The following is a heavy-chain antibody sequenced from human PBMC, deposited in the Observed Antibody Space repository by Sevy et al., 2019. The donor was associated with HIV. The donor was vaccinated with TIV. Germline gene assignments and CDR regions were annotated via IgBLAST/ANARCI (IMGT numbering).Heavy chain of an antibody. J-gene: IGHJ4*02. D-gene: IGHD1-1*01. CDR2: LKSKADGGTV. CDR1: GFAFGDYA. V-gene: IGHV3-49*04. Sequence: GGSPRLSCTTSGFAFGDYAMNWVRQAPGKGLEWVAFLKSKADGGTVDHAPSVKGRFTISRDDSKSIAYLQMNDLTTEDTAVYYCTRWKGLQSIFDYWGQGALVTVSS. CDR3: TRWKGLQSIFDY.